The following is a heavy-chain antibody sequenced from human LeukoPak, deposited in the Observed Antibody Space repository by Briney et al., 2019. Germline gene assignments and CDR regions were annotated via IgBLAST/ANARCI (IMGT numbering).Heavy chain of an antibody. J-gene: IGHJ4*02. Sequence: PGGSLRLSCAASGFTFSSYAMHWVRQAPGKGLEYVSAISSNGGSTYYADSVKGRFTISRDNSKNTLYLQMSSLRAEDTAVYYCVKDCSWYSSSWYYFDYWGQGTLVTVSS. D-gene: IGHD6-13*01. V-gene: IGHV3-64D*06. CDR3: VKDCSWYSSSWYYFDY. CDR2: ISSNGGST. CDR1: GFTFSSYA.